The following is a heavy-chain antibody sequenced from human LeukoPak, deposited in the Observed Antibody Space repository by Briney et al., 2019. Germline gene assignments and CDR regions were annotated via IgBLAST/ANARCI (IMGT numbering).Heavy chain of an antibody. CDR1: GFTFGDYA. CDR3: TRSSGGWPYSSGWNYWFAP. V-gene: IGHV3-49*03. D-gene: IGHD6-19*01. J-gene: IGHJ5*02. Sequence: GGSLRLSCTASGFTFGDYAMSWFRQAPGKGLEWVGFIRSKAYGGTTEYAASVKGRFTISRDDSKSIAYLQMNSLKTEDTAVYYCTRSSGGWPYSSGWNYWFAPWGQGTLVTVSS. CDR2: IRSKAYGGTT.